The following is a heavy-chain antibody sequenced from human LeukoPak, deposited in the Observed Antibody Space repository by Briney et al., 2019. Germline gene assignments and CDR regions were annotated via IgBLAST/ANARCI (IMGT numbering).Heavy chain of an antibody. J-gene: IGHJ4*02. CDR3: ARDGNTPTRGYYFDY. CDR2: ISYDGSNK. D-gene: IGHD1/OR15-1a*01. Sequence: RAGGSLRLSCAASGFTFSSYAMHWVRQAPGKGLEWVAVISYDGSNKYYADSVKGRFTISRDNSENTLYLQMNSLRAEDTAVYYCARDGNTPTRGYYFDYWGQGTLVTVSS. V-gene: IGHV3-30*04. CDR1: GFTFSSYA.